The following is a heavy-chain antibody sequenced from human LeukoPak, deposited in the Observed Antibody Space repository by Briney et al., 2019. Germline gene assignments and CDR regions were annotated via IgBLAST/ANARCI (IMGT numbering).Heavy chain of an antibody. CDR1: GYTFTGYY. Sequence: ASVTVSCTASGYTFTGYYMHWVRQAPGQGLEWMGWINPNSGGTNYAQKFQGRVTMTRDTSISTAYMELSRLRSDDTAVYYCARDLGYSYGYYFDYWGQGTLVTVSS. V-gene: IGHV1-2*02. CDR3: ARDLGYSYGYYFDY. D-gene: IGHD5-18*01. CDR2: INPNSGGT. J-gene: IGHJ4*02.